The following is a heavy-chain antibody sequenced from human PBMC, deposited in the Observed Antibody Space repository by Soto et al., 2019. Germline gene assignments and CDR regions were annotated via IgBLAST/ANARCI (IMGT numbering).Heavy chain of an antibody. CDR2: ITSKAYGVTT. J-gene: IGHJ6*02. Sequence: GGTLRLSCTVSGCTYSYYPMSWVRRSPGKGLGWVGFITSKAYGVTTELVASVRGTFSFSRGDSRRIPYLQINSLETSLAGAGGCTRGTRPYGMDVWGQGTTVTVSS. V-gene: IGHV3-49*02. CDR1: GCTYSYYP. D-gene: IGHD6-6*01. CDR3: TRGTRPYGMDV.